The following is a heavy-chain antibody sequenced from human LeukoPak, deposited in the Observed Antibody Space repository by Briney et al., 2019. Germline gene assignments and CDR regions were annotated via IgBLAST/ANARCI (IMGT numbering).Heavy chain of an antibody. CDR1: GFTFSSYA. CDR2: ISGSGGST. D-gene: IGHD5-18*01. V-gene: IGHV3-23*01. Sequence: GGSLRLSCAASGFTFSSYAMSWVRQAPGKGLEWVSAISGSGGSTYYADSVKGRFTISRDNSKNTLYLQMNSLRAEDTAVYYCAKRSAGRYVDTKGLDYWGQGTLVTVSS. J-gene: IGHJ4*02. CDR3: AKRSAGRYVDTKGLDY.